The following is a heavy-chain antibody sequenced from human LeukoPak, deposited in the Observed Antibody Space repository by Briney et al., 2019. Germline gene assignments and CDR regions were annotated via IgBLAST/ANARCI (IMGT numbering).Heavy chain of an antibody. CDR3: ARTNYDSTTFYYHLDL. Sequence: PGGSLRLSCAASGFTFSSYSMHWVRQAPGKGPEWVSRVDVHGQGTAYADSVKGRFTISRDNAKNTLSLQMNSLSAEDTAVYYCARTNYDSTTFYYHLDLWGQGTLVTVSS. J-gene: IGHJ5*02. V-gene: IGHV3-74*01. CDR1: GFTFSSYS. CDR2: VDVHGQGT. D-gene: IGHD2/OR15-2a*01.